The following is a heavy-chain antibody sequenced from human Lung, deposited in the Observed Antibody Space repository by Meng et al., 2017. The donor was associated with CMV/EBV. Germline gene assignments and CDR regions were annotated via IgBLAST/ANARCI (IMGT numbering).Heavy chain of an antibody. D-gene: IGHD2-2*01. J-gene: IGHJ6*02. CDR2: MNPNSGNT. CDR3: ARTRIEVEPDGRKIKYYNYGMDV. V-gene: IGHV1-8*01. CDR1: GYTFTTYD. Sequence: ASVXVSXKASGYTFTTYDINWVRQATGQGLEWIGWMNPNSGNTGYAQKFQGRVTLTRVTSISTAYMALSSLTSDDTAVYYCARTRIEVEPDGRKIKYYNYGMDVWXQGTTVTVSS.